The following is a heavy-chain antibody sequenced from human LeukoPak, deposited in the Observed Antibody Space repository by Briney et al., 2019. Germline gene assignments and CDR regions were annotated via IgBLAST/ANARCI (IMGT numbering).Heavy chain of an antibody. D-gene: IGHD3-3*01. CDR3: ASCPSPPRGRGYYDFWSGYYYMDV. J-gene: IGHJ6*03. Sequence: ASVKVSCKASGGTFSSYAISWVRQAPGQGLEWMGGIIPIFGTANYAQKFQGRVTITTDESTSTAYMELSSLRSEDTAVYYCASCPSPPRGRGYYDFWSGYYYMDVWGKGTTVTVSS. CDR1: GGTFSSYA. CDR2: IIPIFGTA. V-gene: IGHV1-69*05.